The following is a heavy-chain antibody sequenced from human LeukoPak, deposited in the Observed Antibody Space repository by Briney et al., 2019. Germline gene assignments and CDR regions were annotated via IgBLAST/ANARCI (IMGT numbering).Heavy chain of an antibody. CDR3: AKSDDFWSGHFDY. V-gene: IGHV3-23*01. CDR1: GFTFSSYA. D-gene: IGHD3-3*01. Sequence: GGSLRLSCAASGFTFSSYAMSWVRQAPGKGLEWVSAISGSGGSTYYADSVKGRFTISRDNSKNTLYLQMNSLRAEDTAVYYCAKSDDFWSGHFDYWGERTLVTVSS. J-gene: IGHJ4*02. CDR2: ISGSGGST.